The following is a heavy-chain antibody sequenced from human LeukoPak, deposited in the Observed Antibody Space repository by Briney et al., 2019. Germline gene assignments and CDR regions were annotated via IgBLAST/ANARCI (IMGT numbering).Heavy chain of an antibody. V-gene: IGHV4-31*03. CDR3: ARVIDIPYYYGMDV. J-gene: IGHJ6*04. Sequence: SQTLSLTCTVSGGSISSGGYYWSWIRQHPGKGLEWIGYIYYSGSTYYNPSLKSRVTISVDTSKNQFSLKLSSVTAADTAVYYCARVIDIPYYYGMDVWGKGTTVTVSS. D-gene: IGHD3-16*02. CDR1: GGSISSGGYY. CDR2: IYYSGST.